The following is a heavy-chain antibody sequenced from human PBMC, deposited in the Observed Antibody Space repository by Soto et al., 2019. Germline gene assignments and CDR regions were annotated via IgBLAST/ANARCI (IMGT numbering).Heavy chain of an antibody. D-gene: IGHD5-18*01. CDR3: ARDLDSYGYLSIRRDYYGMDV. V-gene: IGHV1-18*01. Sequence: ASVKVSCKASGYTFTSYGISWVRQAPGQGLEWMGWISAYNGNTNYAQKLQGRVTMNTDTSTSTAYMELRSLRSDDTAVYYCARDLDSYGYLSIRRDYYGMDVWGQGTTVTVSS. CDR1: GYTFTSYG. CDR2: ISAYNGNT. J-gene: IGHJ6*02.